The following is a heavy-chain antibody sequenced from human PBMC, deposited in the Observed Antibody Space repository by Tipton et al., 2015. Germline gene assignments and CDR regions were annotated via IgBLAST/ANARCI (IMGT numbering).Heavy chain of an antibody. D-gene: IGHD6-19*01. Sequence: TLSLTCTVSGGSITNGGYYWNWIRQHRGKGLEWIGNIYYKKTTYYNPSLKSRTTISVDTSKNQFSLKLSSVTAADTAVYYCARGPPWVAGYFDYWGQGTLVTVSS. J-gene: IGHJ4*02. CDR2: IYYKKTT. CDR3: ARGPPWVAGYFDY. CDR1: GGSITNGGYY. V-gene: IGHV4-31*03.